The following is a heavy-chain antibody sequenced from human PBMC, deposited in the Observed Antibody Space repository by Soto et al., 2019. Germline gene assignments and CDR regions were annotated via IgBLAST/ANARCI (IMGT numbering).Heavy chain of an antibody. CDR2: INHSGDT. D-gene: IGHD4-17*01. CDR3: ARETYGDYVGYFDP. J-gene: IGHJ5*02. Sequence: SETLSLTCAVSAGRFSNYFWAWIRQAPGKGLEWIGEINHSGDTHFDPSLESRVTMSVDTSKNQFSLKLRSVTAADTAVYYCARETYGDYVGYFDPWGQG. V-gene: IGHV4-34*01. CDR1: AGRFSNYF.